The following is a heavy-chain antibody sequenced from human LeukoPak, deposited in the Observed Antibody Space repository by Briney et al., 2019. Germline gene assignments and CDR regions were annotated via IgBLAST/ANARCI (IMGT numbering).Heavy chain of an antibody. Sequence: KFQGRVSITRDTSAGTAYMELSSLTSEDTAVYYCARDLYGDYFDYWGQGTLVTVSS. D-gene: IGHD3-16*01. V-gene: IGHV1-3*01. J-gene: IGHJ4*02. CDR3: ARDLYGDYFDY.